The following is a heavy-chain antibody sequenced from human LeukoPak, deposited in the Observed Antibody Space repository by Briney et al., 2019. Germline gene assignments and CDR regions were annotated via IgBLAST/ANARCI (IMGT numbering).Heavy chain of an antibody. Sequence: GGSLRLSCTVSGFTVSINSMSWVRQAPGKGLEWVSFIYSDNTHYSDSVKGRFTISRDNSKNTLYLQMKSLRAEDTAVYYCARRAGAYSHPYDYWGQGTLVTVSS. CDR2: IYSDNT. D-gene: IGHD4/OR15-4a*01. V-gene: IGHV3-53*01. CDR3: ARRAGAYSHPYDY. CDR1: GFTVSINS. J-gene: IGHJ4*02.